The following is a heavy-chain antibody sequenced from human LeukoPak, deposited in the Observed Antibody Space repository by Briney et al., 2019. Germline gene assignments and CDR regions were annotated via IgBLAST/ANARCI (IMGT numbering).Heavy chain of an antibody. CDR3: ASSAQLGPSNWFDP. V-gene: IGHV4-39*01. CDR2: VYYSGST. Sequence: SETLSLTCTVSGGSISSSRYYCGWIRQPPGKGLEWIGSVYYSGSTYYNPSLKSRVTISVDKPKNQFSLRLSSVTAADTAVYYCASSAQLGPSNWFDPWGQGTLVTVSS. CDR1: GGSISSSRYY. D-gene: IGHD6-13*01. J-gene: IGHJ5*02.